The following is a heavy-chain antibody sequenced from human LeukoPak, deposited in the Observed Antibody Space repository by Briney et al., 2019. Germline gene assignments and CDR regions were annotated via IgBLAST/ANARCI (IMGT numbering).Heavy chain of an antibody. Sequence: GESLKISCKASGYPFTTYYIAWVRQLPGKGLEWMGIVYPGDSETRYSPSFQGQVTISADKSISTAYLQWSSLKASDTAMYYCARSLTIFGVVSAFDIWGQGTMVTVSS. J-gene: IGHJ3*02. CDR3: ARSLTIFGVVSAFDI. CDR1: GYPFTTYY. CDR2: VYPGDSET. V-gene: IGHV5-51*01. D-gene: IGHD3-3*01.